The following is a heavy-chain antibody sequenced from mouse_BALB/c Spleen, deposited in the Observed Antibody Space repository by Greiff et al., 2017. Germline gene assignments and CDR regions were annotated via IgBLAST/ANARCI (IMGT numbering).Heavy chain of an antibody. CDR1: GYTFTSYT. V-gene: IGHV1-4*01. CDR2: INPSSGYT. J-gene: IGHJ3*01. D-gene: IGHD2-3*01. CDR3: ARGYDGYYQFAY. Sequence: QVQLKESGAELARPGASVKMSCKASGYTFTSYTMHWVKQRPGKGLEWIGYINPSSGYTNYNQKFKDKATLTADKSSSTAYMQLSSLTSEDSAVYYCARGYDGYYQFAYWGQGTLVTVSA.